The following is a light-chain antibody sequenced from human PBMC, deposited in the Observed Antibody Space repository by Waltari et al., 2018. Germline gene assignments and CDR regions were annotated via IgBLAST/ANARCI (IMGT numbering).Light chain of an antibody. CDR1: QRVLYSSNNKNY. CDR3: QQYYSTLKT. J-gene: IGKJ1*01. CDR2: WAS. V-gene: IGKV4-1*01. Sequence: DIVMTQSPDSLAVSLGERATINCKSSQRVLYSSNNKNYLAWYQQKPGQPPKLLIYWASTRESGGPDRFSGSGSGTDFTLTISSLQAEDVAVYYCQQYYSTLKTFGQGTKVEIK.